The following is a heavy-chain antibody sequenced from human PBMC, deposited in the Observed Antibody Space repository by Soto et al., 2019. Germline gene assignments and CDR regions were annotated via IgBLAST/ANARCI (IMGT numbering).Heavy chain of an antibody. Sequence: PGGSLRLSCAAAGFSFDAHWMHWVRQTPGEGLVWVARISNDGNNRDYADSVKGRFTISRDNAKDTLYLQMSSLRAEDTAVYYCAKPFGLRFFEWFGGMDVWGQGTTVTVSS. J-gene: IGHJ6*02. CDR3: AKPFGLRFFEWFGGMDV. CDR2: ISNDGNNR. V-gene: IGHV3-74*01. CDR1: GFSFDAHW. D-gene: IGHD3-3*01.